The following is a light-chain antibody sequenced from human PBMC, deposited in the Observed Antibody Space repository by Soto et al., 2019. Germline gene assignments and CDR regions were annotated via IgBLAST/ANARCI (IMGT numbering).Light chain of an antibody. CDR3: LKHNTYPYT. J-gene: IGKJ2*01. Sequence: DIQMTQSPSSLPASVGDRVTIICRASQGIRNDLGWNQQKQGKAPKRLIYAASSLVGGVPSRFSGSGSGTEFTLTISSLQPEDVVTYYWLKHNTYPYTFRQGTKLEIK. CDR1: QGIRND. V-gene: IGKV1-17*01. CDR2: AAS.